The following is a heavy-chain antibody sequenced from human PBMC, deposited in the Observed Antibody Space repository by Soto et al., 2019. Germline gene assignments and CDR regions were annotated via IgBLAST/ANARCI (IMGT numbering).Heavy chain of an antibody. CDR3: AKDGNVYVYYYHGMDV. J-gene: IGHJ6*02. V-gene: IGHV3-9*01. CDR2: ISWDSGGI. D-gene: IGHD3-16*01. Sequence: GGSLRLSCAAAGFTFDDYAMHWVRQVPGKGLEWVSGISWDSGGIEYADSVKGRFTISRDNAKNSLYLQMNSLRPEDTASYYCAKDGNVYVYYYHGMDVWGQGTTVTVSS. CDR1: GFTFDDYA.